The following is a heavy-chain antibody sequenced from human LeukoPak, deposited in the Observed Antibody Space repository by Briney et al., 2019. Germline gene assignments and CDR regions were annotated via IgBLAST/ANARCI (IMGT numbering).Heavy chain of an antibody. J-gene: IGHJ4*02. CDR2: IYYSGST. V-gene: IGHV4-59*12. CDR1: GGSISSYY. D-gene: IGHD3-22*01. CDR3: ARDYYDSSGYYTFADY. Sequence: SETLSLTCTVSGGSISSYYWSWIRQPPGKGLEWIGYIYYSGSTYYNPSLRSRVTISVDTSKNQFSLKLSSVTAADTAVYYCARDYYDSSGYYTFADYWGQGTLVTVSS.